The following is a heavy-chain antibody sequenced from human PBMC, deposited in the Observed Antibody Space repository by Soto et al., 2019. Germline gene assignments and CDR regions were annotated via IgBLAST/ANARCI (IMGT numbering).Heavy chain of an antibody. V-gene: IGHV3-11*01. Sequence: LRLSCAASGFTFSDYYMSWIRQAPGKGLEWVSYISSSGSTIYYADSVKGRFTISRDNAKNSLYLQMNSLRAEDTAVYYCARDTYYYGSAGFDPWGQGTLVTVSS. CDR1: GFTFSDYY. J-gene: IGHJ5*02. CDR2: ISSSGSTI. CDR3: ARDTYYYGSAGFDP. D-gene: IGHD3-10*01.